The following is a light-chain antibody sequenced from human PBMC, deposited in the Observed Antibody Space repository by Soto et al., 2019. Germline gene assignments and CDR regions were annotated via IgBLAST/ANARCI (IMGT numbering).Light chain of an antibody. V-gene: IGLV1-47*01. Sequence: QAVVTQPPSASGTPGQRVTISCSGSSSNIESNYVYWYQQLPGSAPKLLIYRNDQRPSWVPDRFSGSKSGTSATLALSGLRVEDEADYYCAAWDDSLSAFVFGGGTKLTVL. CDR2: RND. CDR3: AAWDDSLSAFV. CDR1: SSNIESNY. J-gene: IGLJ3*02.